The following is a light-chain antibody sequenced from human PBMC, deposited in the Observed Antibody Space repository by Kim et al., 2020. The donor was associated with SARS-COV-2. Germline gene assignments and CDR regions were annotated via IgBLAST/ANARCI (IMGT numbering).Light chain of an antibody. CDR1: QSLLHTNGYNY. CDR3: MQALQTPLT. V-gene: IGKV2-28*01. CDR2: LGS. J-gene: IGKJ4*01. Sequence: DIVMTQTPLCLPVTPGESASISCRSSQSLLHTNGYNYLDWYLQKPGQSPQLLIYLGSNRASGVPDRFSGSGSGTDFTLKISKVEAEDVGVYYCMQALQTPLTFGGGTKVDIK.